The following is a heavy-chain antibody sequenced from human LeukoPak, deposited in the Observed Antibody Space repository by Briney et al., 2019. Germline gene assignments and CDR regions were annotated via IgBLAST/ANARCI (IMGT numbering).Heavy chain of an antibody. CDR2: INQDGSEK. CDR1: GLIFNTYW. D-gene: IGHD2/OR15-2a*01. Sequence: GGSLRLSCAASGLIFNTYWISWVRQAPGKGLEWLATINQDGSEKYYVDSVKGRFTISRDNAKNSLFLQMNSLRAEDTAVYRCTTFYTRLTDYWGQGTLVTVSS. J-gene: IGHJ4*02. V-gene: IGHV3-7*05. CDR3: TTFYTRLTDY.